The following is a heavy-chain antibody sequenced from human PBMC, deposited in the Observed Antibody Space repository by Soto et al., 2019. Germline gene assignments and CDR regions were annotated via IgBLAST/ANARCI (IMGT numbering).Heavy chain of an antibody. V-gene: IGHV3-66*01. D-gene: IGHD6-13*01. J-gene: IGHJ3*02. CDR3: ARDPCIAEPDAFDI. CDR2: IYSGGST. CDR1: GFTVSSNY. Sequence: EVQLVESGGGLVQPGGSLRLSCAASGFTVSSNYMSWVRQAPGKGLEWVSVIYSGGSTYYADSVKGRFTISRDNSKNTLYRQMNSLRAEDTAVYYCARDPCIAEPDAFDIWGQGTMVTVSS.